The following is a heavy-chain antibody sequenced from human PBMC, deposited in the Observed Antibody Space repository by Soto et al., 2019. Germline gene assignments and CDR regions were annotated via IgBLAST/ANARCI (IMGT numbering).Heavy chain of an antibody. D-gene: IGHD4-17*01. CDR3: ARRYGASFDY. CDR2: ISSISTYI. Sequence: GGSLSLSCAASGFTFSSYAMSWVRQTPAKGLEWVSSISSISTYIYYPDSVKGRFTISRDNAKNSLYLQMSSLRAEDTAVYYCARRYGASFDYWGQGTLVTVSS. CDR1: GFTFSSYA. J-gene: IGHJ4*02. V-gene: IGHV3-21*04.